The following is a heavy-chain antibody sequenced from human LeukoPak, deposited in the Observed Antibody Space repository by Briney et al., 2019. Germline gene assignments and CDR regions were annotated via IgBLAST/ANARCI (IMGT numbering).Heavy chain of an antibody. J-gene: IGHJ3*02. Sequence: PSEALSLTCTVSGGSISSSSYYWGWIRQPPGKGLEWIGSIYYSGSTYYNPSLKSRVTISVDTSKNQFSLKLSSVTAADTAVYYCARSSGWFTTPGMSAFDIWGQGTMVTVSS. D-gene: IGHD6-19*01. V-gene: IGHV4-39*07. CDR3: ARSSGWFTTPGMSAFDI. CDR1: GGSISSSSYY. CDR2: IYYSGST.